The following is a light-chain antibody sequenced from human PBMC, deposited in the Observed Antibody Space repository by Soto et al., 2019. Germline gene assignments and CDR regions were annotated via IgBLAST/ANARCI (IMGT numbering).Light chain of an antibody. Sequence: QSVLTQPASVSGSPGQSITISCTGTSSDVAYYNYVSWYHQHPDRAPKLLIYGVTNRPSGVSNRFSGSKSGNTASLTISGLQAEDEADYYCNSFTTSTTYVFGTGTKVTVL. V-gene: IGLV2-14*01. CDR2: GVT. CDR3: NSFTTSTTYV. CDR1: SSDVAYYNY. J-gene: IGLJ1*01.